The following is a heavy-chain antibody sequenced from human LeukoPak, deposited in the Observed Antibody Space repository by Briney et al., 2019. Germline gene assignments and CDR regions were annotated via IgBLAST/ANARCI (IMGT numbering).Heavy chain of an antibody. CDR2: IYYSGST. V-gene: IGHV4-39*07. J-gene: IGHJ1*01. Sequence: SETLSLTCTVSGGSISSSSYYWGWIRQPPRKGLEWIGSIYYSGSTYYNPSLKSRVTISVDTSKNQFSLKLSSVTAADTAVYYCARAEGAAAASLFQHWGQGTLVTVSS. D-gene: IGHD6-13*01. CDR3: ARAEGAAAASLFQH. CDR1: GGSISSSSYY.